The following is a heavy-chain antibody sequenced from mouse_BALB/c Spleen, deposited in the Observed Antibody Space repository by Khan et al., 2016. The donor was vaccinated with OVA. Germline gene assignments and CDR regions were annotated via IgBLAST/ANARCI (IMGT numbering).Heavy chain of an antibody. D-gene: IGHD1-3*01. Sequence: EVQLQESGPSLVQPSQTLSLTCSVTGDSITSGFWSWVRKFPGNKLEYMGYMIYSGYTYHYPSLKGRFSITRHTSKNQYYLQLNSVTTEDTATYYCARSTYKYAFAYWGQGALVTVSA. CDR2: MIYSGYT. J-gene: IGHJ3*01. CDR3: ARSTYKYAFAY. V-gene: IGHV3-8*02. CDR1: GDSITSGF.